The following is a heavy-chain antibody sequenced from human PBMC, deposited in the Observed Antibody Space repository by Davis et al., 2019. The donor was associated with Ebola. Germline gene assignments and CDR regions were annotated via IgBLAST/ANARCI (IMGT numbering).Heavy chain of an antibody. CDR2: IVVGSGDT. V-gene: IGHV1-58*02. CDR1: GFTFSSSA. CDR3: AASAGTVGQFDY. Sequence: SVQVSCMTSGFTFSSSAMQWVRQARGQRLEWIGWIVVGSGDTNSAPKFQGRVTITSDMSTSTSYLDLSNLRPEDTAVYYCAASAGTVGQFDYWGQGTLVTVSS. D-gene: IGHD1-14*01. J-gene: IGHJ4*02.